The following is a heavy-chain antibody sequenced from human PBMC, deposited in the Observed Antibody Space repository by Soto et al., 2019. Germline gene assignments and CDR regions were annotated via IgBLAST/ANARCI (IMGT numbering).Heavy chain of an antibody. CDR3: VRDKRTISGIFPGY. D-gene: IGHD1-1*01. V-gene: IGHV3-53*01. CDR2: VCTGGAT. CDR1: GFDVTTNC. Sequence: GSLRLSCVGSGFDVTTNCMRWVRQAPGKGPECVSIVCTGGATHYADSVKGRFTISRDSSKNTVHLQMNNVRAEDTAVYYCVRDKRTISGIFPGYWGQGTQVTVSS. J-gene: IGHJ4*02.